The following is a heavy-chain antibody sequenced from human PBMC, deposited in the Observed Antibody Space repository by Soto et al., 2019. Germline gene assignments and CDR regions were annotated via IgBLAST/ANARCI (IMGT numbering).Heavy chain of an antibody. J-gene: IGHJ4*01. CDR2: FSAYSGDT. V-gene: IGHV1-18*04. Sequence: QVQLVQSGAEVKKPGAAVKVSCKASGYTFTSYGISWVRQAPGQGLEWMGWFSAYSGDTNYAQKFQGGLTTTTDTSTSPAYMELSSLRSDGTAVYYCARDSHDSSGYCLDYWGQGTLGTVSS. D-gene: IGHD3-22*01. CDR3: ARDSHDSSGYCLDY. CDR1: GYTFTSYG.